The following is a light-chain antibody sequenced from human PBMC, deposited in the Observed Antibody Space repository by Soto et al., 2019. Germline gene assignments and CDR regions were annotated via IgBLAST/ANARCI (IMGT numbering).Light chain of an antibody. Sequence: EIELTQSPGTLSVSPLGRATVSCMGSQSISSNVSWYQQKPGQAPRLLIYGASSRATGIPDRFSGSGSGTDFTLTISRLEPEDFAVYYCQQYGSSRFTFGPGTKVDIK. CDR3: QQYGSSRFT. CDR1: QSISSN. J-gene: IGKJ3*01. CDR2: GAS. V-gene: IGKV3-20*01.